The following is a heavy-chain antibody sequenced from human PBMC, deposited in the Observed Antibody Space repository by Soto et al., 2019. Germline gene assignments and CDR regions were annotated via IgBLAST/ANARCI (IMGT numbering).Heavy chain of an antibody. Sequence: PSETLSLTCTVSGGSISSSSYYWGWIRQPPGKGLEWIGSIYYSGSTYYNPSLKSRVTISVDTSKNQFSLKLSSVTAADTAVYYCASTTRYARGVVTIGSYYYWGQGTLVTVSS. V-gene: IGHV4-39*01. J-gene: IGHJ4*02. CDR1: GGSISSSSYY. CDR2: IYYSGST. CDR3: ASTTRYARGVVTIGSYYY. D-gene: IGHD1-26*01.